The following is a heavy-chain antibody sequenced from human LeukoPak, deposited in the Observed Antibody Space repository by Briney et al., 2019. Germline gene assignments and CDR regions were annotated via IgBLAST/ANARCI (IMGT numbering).Heavy chain of an antibody. CDR1: GFSFSSYA. Sequence: PGGSLRLSCAASGFSFSSYAMSWVRQAPGKGLEWVSAISGSGGSTYYADSVKGRFTISRDNSKNTLYLQMNSLRAEDTAVYYCAKQAAVAGLLNWFDPWGQGTLVTVSS. D-gene: IGHD6-19*01. J-gene: IGHJ5*02. CDR3: AKQAAVAGLLNWFDP. CDR2: ISGSGGST. V-gene: IGHV3-23*01.